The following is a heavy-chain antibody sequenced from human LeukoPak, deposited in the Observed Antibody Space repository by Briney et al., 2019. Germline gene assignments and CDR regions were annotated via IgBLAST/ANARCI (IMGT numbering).Heavy chain of an antibody. CDR3: GRIRTPRRTGPFDC. J-gene: IGHJ4*02. CDR2: IYYSGST. D-gene: IGHD3/OR15-3a*01. V-gene: IGHV4-39*01. CDR1: GGSISSSSYY. Sequence: SETLSLTCTVSGGSISSSSYYWGWIRQPPGKGLEWIGSIYYSGSTYYNPSLKSRVTISVDTSKNQFSLKVNSVTDADTAVYYCGRIRTPRRTGPFDCWGQGTLVTVSS.